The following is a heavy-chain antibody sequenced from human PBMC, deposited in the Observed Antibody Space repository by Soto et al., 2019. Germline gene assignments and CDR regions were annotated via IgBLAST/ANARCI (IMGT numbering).Heavy chain of an antibody. CDR2: IYSTGD. CDR3: AGGDHWRLVDY. CDR1: GDSITTRY. V-gene: IGHV4-59*07. Sequence: QVQLLESGPGLVKPSDTLSLTCTVSGDSITTRYWSWIRQPPGKGLEWIGYIYSTGDNYNPSLMSRASMSLDTSTNLFSLRLRSVTAADTAVYYCAGGDHWRLVDYWGRGNLVTVSS. J-gene: IGHJ4*02. D-gene: IGHD3-16*01.